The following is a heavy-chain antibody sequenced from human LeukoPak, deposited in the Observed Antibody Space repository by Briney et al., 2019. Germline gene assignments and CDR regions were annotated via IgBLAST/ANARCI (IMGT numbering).Heavy chain of an antibody. CDR3: ARDRNYYGSGSPNWFDP. CDR1: GFIFSTYS. V-gene: IGHV3-21*04. CDR2: ISISGSSI. J-gene: IGHJ5*02. Sequence: GGSLRLSCAASGFIFSTYSMIWVRQAPGKGLEWVAYISISGSSIYYADAVKGRFTISRDNAKNSLYLQMNSLRAEDTAVYYCARDRNYYGSGSPNWFDPWGQGTLVTVSS. D-gene: IGHD3-10*01.